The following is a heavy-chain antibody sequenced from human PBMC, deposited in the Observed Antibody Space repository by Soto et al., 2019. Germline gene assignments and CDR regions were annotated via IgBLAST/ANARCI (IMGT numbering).Heavy chain of an antibody. CDR2: INSGGTAI. J-gene: IGHJ5*02. CDR3: VRDNWNWRGDNWVQP. D-gene: IGHD1-7*01. Sequence: PGGSLRLTCVASGFYFSGYSMNWVRQAQGKGLQWVSFINSGGTAINYADSVKGRFTISRDNAKNSMYLQMSSLRVEDTAVYYIVRDNWNWRGDNWVQPWGPGTPVTDPS. CDR1: GFYFSGYS. V-gene: IGHV3-48*01.